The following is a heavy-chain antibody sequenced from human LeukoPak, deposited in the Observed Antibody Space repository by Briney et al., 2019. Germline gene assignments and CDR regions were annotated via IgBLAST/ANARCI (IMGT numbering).Heavy chain of an antibody. Sequence: PGGSLRLSCAASGFTFSNYAMSWVRQAPGKGLEWVSSISSSSDYIYYTDSVKGRFTISRDNAKNSLDLQMDSLRAEDTALYYCAREPLPIFSSYQYYMDVWGKGTTVTVSS. V-gene: IGHV3-21*01. CDR2: ISSSSDYI. J-gene: IGHJ6*03. CDR1: GFTFSNYA. D-gene: IGHD3-3*01. CDR3: AREPLPIFSSYQYYMDV.